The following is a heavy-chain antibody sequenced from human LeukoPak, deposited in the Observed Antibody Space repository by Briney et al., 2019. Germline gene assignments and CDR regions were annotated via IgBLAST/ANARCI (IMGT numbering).Heavy chain of an antibody. D-gene: IGHD3-10*01. Sequence: SETLSLTCSVSGGSISSSNYYWSWIRQPAGRGLEWIGRIYTSESTNYNPSLKSRVTISVDTSRNQFSLRLSSVTAADTAVYYCARGLWFGDENPPYFDYWGQGILVTVSS. CDR3: ARGLWFGDENPPYFDY. CDR2: IYTSEST. J-gene: IGHJ4*02. V-gene: IGHV4-61*02. CDR1: GGSISSSNYY.